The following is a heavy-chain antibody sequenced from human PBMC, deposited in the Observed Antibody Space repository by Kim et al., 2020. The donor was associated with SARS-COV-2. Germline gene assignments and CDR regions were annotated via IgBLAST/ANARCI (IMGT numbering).Heavy chain of an antibody. CDR1: GFTFSNAW. J-gene: IGHJ4*02. CDR2: IKSKSDGGTI. V-gene: IGHV3-15*01. CDR3: TSRGGYGDYGYFDY. Sequence: GGSLRLSCAASGFTFSNAWMYWVRQAPGKGLEWIGRIKSKSDGGTIECAAPVKGRFTISRDDSKNTVYLQMNSLKTEDTAVYYCTSRGGYGDYGYFDYWGQGTLVTVSS. D-gene: IGHD4-17*01.